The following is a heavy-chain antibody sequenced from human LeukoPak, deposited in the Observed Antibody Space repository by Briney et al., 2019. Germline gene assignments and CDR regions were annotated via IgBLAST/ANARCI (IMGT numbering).Heavy chain of an antibody. Sequence: ASVTVSFKSSGYTFTIYGISWVRQAPGQGLEWMGWMSAYNGNTNYAQKLQGRVTMTTDTSTSTAYMELRSLRSDDTAVYYCAREGDIAAPIDYWGQGTLVTVSS. J-gene: IGHJ4*02. CDR1: GYTFTIYG. CDR3: AREGDIAAPIDY. CDR2: MSAYNGNT. V-gene: IGHV1-18*01. D-gene: IGHD6-6*01.